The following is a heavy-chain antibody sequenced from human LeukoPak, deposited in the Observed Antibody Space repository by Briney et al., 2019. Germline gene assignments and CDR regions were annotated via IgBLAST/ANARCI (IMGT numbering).Heavy chain of an antibody. J-gene: IGHJ5*02. CDR2: INHSGST. V-gene: IGHV4-34*01. Sequence: SETLSLTCAVYGGSFSGYYWSWIRQPPGKGLEWIGEINHSGSTNYNPSLKSRVTISVDTSKNQFSLKLSSVTAADTAVYYRARASQGVVPAAIQGNWFDPWGQGTLVTVSS. CDR1: GGSFSGYY. CDR3: ARASQGVVPAAIQGNWFDP. D-gene: IGHD2-2*02.